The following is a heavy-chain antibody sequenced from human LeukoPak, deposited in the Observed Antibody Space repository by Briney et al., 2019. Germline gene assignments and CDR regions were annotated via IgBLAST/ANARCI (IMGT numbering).Heavy chain of an antibody. J-gene: IGHJ4*02. V-gene: IGHV3-66*01. CDR1: GFTVSSNY. D-gene: IGHD3-3*01. CDR3: ARGGEITIFGVVPYYFDY. CDR2: IYSGGST. Sequence: PGGSLRLSCAASGFTVSSNYMSWVRQAPGKGLEWVSVIYSGGSTYYADSVKGRFTISRDNSKNTLYLQMNSLRAEDTAVYYCARGGEITIFGVVPYYFDYWGQGTLVTVSS.